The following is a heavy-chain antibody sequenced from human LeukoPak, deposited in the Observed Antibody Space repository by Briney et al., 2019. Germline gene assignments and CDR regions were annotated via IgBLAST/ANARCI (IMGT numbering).Heavy chain of an antibody. J-gene: IGHJ4*02. V-gene: IGHV4-39*01. CDR2: IYYSGST. CDR1: GGSISSSSYY. CDR3: AKGTIFGVVIIRCYFDY. D-gene: IGHD3-3*01. Sequence: SETLSLTCTVSGGSISSSSYYWGWIRQPPGKGLEWIGSIYYSGSTYYNPSLKSRVTISVDTSKNQFSLKLSSVTAADTAVYYCAKGTIFGVVIIRCYFDYWGQGTLVTVSS.